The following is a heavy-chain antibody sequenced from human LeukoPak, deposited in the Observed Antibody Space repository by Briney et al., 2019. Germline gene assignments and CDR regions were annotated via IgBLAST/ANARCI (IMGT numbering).Heavy chain of an antibody. Sequence: ETLSLTCAVYGGSFSGYYWSWIRQPPGKGLEWIGEINHSGRTNYNPSLKSRVTISVDTSKNQFSLKLSSVTAADTAVYYCARGLSIGYSSSWYAPAPFDAFDIWGQGTMVTVSS. CDR1: GGSFSGYY. D-gene: IGHD6-13*01. CDR2: INHSGRT. J-gene: IGHJ3*02. CDR3: ARGLSIGYSSSWYAPAPFDAFDI. V-gene: IGHV4-34*01.